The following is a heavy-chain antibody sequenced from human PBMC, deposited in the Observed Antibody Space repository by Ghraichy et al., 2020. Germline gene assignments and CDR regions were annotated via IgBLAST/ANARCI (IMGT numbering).Heavy chain of an antibody. CDR2: IYYSGST. V-gene: IGHV4-39*01. D-gene: IGHD3-22*01. CDR1: GGSISSSSYY. J-gene: IGHJ5*02. Sequence: SETLSLTCTVSGGSISSSSYYWGWIRQPPGKGLEWIGSIYYSGSTYYNPSLKSRVTISVDTSKNQFSLKLSSVTAADTAVYYCARQRMATMIVVVITDNWFDPWGQGTLVTVSS. CDR3: ARQRMATMIVVVITDNWFDP.